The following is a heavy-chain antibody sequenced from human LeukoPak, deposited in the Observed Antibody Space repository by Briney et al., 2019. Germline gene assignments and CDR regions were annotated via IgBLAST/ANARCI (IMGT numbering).Heavy chain of an antibody. CDR2: ISYDGSNK. Sequence: GGSLRLSCAASGFTFSSYAMHWVRKAPGKGLEWVAVISYDGSNKYYADSVKGRFTISRDNSKNTLYLQMNSLIAEDTAVYYCARAKYCSSTSCYRSWFDPWGQGTLVTVSS. J-gene: IGHJ5*02. CDR1: GFTFSSYA. CDR3: ARAKYCSSTSCYRSWFDP. D-gene: IGHD2-2*01. V-gene: IGHV3-30*04.